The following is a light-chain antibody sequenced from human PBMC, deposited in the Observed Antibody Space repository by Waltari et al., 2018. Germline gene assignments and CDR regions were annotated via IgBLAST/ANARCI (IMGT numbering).Light chain of an antibody. V-gene: IGKV4-1*01. Sequence: DIVMTQSPDSLAVSLGERATINCKSSQSVLFSSNNKDSLAWYQQKPGQPPKLIIYWASTRQSGVPDRFRGSGSGTDFTLTISSLQAEDVAVYFCQQYVAAPLTFGGGTKVEIK. CDR1: QSVLFSSNNKDS. CDR2: WAS. J-gene: IGKJ4*01. CDR3: QQYVAAPLT.